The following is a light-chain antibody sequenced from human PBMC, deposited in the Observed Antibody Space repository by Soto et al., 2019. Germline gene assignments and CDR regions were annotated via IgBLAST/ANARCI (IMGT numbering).Light chain of an antibody. J-gene: IGKJ1*01. CDR3: QQSYSTPPT. V-gene: IGKV1-39*01. CDR1: QSISSY. Sequence: DTQVTQSTSSLSASLGDRVTITCRASQSISSYLNWYQQKPGKAPKLLIYAASSLQSGVPSRFSGSGSGTDFTLTISSLQPENFATYYCQQSYSTPPTFGQGTEVDI. CDR2: AAS.